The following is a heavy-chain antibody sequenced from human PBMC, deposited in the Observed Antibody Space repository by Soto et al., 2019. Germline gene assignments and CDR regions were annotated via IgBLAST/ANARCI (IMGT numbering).Heavy chain of an antibody. CDR2: IYYSGST. Sequence: SETLSLTCTVSGGSISSYYWSWIRQPPGKGLEWIGYIYYSGSTNYNPSLKSRVTISVDTSKNQFSLKLSSVTAADTAVYYCARGRNWNSNYFDYWGQGTLVTVSS. D-gene: IGHD1-1*01. V-gene: IGHV4-59*01. J-gene: IGHJ4*02. CDR1: GGSISSYY. CDR3: ARGRNWNSNYFDY.